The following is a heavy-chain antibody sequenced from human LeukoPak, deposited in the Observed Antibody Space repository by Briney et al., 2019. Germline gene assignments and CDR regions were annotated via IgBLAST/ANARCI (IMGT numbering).Heavy chain of an antibody. V-gene: IGHV3-23*01. Sequence: PGGSLRLSCAASGLTFSSYAMSWVRQAPGKGLEWVSAISGSGGSTYYADSVKGRFTISRDNSKNTLYLQMNSLRAEDTAVYYCAKDVPRTTMVRGYGMDVWGQGTTVTVSS. CDR2: ISGSGGST. D-gene: IGHD3-10*01. CDR3: AKDVPRTTMVRGYGMDV. J-gene: IGHJ6*02. CDR1: GLTFSSYA.